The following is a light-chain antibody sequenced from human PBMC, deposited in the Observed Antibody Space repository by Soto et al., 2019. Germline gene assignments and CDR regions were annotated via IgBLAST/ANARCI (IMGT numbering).Light chain of an antibody. CDR1: QSVTSNS. Sequence: EIVLTQSPGTLSLSPGERATLSCRASQSVTSNSLAWYQQKPGRAPRLLMYGASTRATGIPDRFSGSASGTDFTLTISRLEPEDFAVYYCQQSGSAPWTFGQVTKVEIK. V-gene: IGKV3-20*01. CDR3: QQSGSAPWT. J-gene: IGKJ1*01. CDR2: GAS.